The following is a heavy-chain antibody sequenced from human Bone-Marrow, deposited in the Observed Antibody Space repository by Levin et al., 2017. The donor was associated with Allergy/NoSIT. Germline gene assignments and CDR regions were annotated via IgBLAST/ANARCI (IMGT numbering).Heavy chain of an antibody. V-gene: IGHV3-7*01. CDR2: LNQDGSDK. CDR1: GFTFSNYY. CDR3: ARDALECRGCALDL. D-gene: IGHD5-12*01. J-gene: IGHJ3*01. Sequence: GESLNISCAASGFTFSNYYMSWVRQAPGKGLEWVANLNQDGSDKRYVDSVKGRFTIARDNAKNSLYLQMDSLRVEDTAVYSCARDALECRGCALDLWGQGTMVTVSP.